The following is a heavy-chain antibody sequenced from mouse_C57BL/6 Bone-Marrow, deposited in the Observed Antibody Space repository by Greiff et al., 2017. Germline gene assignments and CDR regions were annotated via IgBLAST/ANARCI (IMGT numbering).Heavy chain of an antibody. Sequence: QVHLQQPGAELVKPGASVKLSCMASGYIFTSYWMHWVKQRPAQGLECIVIIPPNSGSTNYHEKFKSKATLTVDISSSTAYMQLGGLTTEDSAVNYYARGNYYGSIPYWGQGTTLTVSS. CDR3: ARGNYYGSIPY. V-gene: IGHV1-64*01. D-gene: IGHD1-1*01. CDR2: IPPNSGST. J-gene: IGHJ2*01. CDR1: GYIFTSYW.